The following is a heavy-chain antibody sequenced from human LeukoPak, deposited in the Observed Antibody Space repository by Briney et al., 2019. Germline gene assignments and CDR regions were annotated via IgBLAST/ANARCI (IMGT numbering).Heavy chain of an antibody. CDR1: GGSFSGYY. CDR3: ARVSGSGSRPYYYYYYMDV. D-gene: IGHD3-10*01. CDR2: INHSGST. V-gene: IGHV4-34*01. Sequence: SETLSLTCAVYGGSFSGYYWSWIRQPPGKGLEWIGEINHSGSTNYNPSLKSRVTISVDTSKNQFSLKLSSVTAADTAVYYCARVSGSGSRPYYYYYYMDVWGKGTTVTVSS. J-gene: IGHJ6*03.